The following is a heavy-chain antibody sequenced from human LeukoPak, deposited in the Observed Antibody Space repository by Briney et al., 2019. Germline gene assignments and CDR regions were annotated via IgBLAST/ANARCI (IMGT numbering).Heavy chain of an antibody. J-gene: IGHJ2*01. CDR2: INQDGSGK. CDR1: GFTFSSYW. CDR3: ARVVGAGYFDL. D-gene: IGHD1-26*01. Sequence: GGSLRLSCAASGFTFSSYWMSWVRQAPGKGLEWVANINQDGSGKYYVDSVKGRFTISRDNAKNSLYFQMNSLRAEDTAVYYCARVVGAGYFDLWGRGTLVVVSS. V-gene: IGHV3-7*01.